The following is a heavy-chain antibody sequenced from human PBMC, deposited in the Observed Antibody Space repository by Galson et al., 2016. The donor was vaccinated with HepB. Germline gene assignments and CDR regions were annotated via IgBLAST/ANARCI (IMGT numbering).Heavy chain of an antibody. D-gene: IGHD5-12*01. CDR3: ATVEVGYSHLGH. Sequence: SVKVSCKAAGNIFAGFYIHWVRQAPGQGLEWMGWIKFSSGATDSAQKFQGRVTLTRDTSIHTAYMELTNLTFDDTAVYYCATVEVGYSHLGHWGQGILVAVSS. CDR1: GNIFAGFY. V-gene: IGHV1-2*02. J-gene: IGHJ4*02. CDR2: IKFSSGAT.